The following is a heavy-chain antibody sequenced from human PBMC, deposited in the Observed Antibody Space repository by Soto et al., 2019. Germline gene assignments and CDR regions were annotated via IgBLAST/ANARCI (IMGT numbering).Heavy chain of an antibody. CDR1: GYSFTSYW. J-gene: IGHJ4*02. Sequence: GESLKISCKGSGYSFTSYWIGWVRQMPGKGLEWMGIIYPGDSDTRYSPSFQGQVTISADKSISTAYLQWSSLKASDTAMYYCARLPGIAAAGTGIDYWGQGTLVTVSS. CDR3: ARLPGIAAAGTGIDY. D-gene: IGHD6-13*01. V-gene: IGHV5-51*01. CDR2: IYPGDSDT.